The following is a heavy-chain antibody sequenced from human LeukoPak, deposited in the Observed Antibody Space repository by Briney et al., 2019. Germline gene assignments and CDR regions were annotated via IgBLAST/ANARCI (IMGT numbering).Heavy chain of an antibody. D-gene: IGHD3-22*01. CDR2: LSRSGSTI. J-gene: IGHJ4*02. V-gene: IGHV3-11*04. CDR3: ARVYYDTNGYLYLDY. CDR1: GFTFSDYY. Sequence: GGSLRLSCAASGFTFSDYYMSWIRQAPGKGLEWVSYLSRSGSTIKYVDSVKGRFTISRDNAKNSLYLQMNSLRAEDTAVYYCARVYYDTNGYLYLDYWGQGTLVTVSS.